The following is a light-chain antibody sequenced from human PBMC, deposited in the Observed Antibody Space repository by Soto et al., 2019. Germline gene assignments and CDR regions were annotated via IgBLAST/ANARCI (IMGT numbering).Light chain of an antibody. J-gene: IGKJ1*01. CDR2: GAS. CDR1: QSVSSN. CDR3: QQYNNWPPP. Sequence: EIVMTQSPATLSVSPGERATLSCRASQSVSSNLAWYQQKPGQAPRLLIYGASTRATVIPARFSGSGSGTEFTLTISSLQSEDFAVYYCQQYNNWPPPFGQGTKVEI. V-gene: IGKV3-15*01.